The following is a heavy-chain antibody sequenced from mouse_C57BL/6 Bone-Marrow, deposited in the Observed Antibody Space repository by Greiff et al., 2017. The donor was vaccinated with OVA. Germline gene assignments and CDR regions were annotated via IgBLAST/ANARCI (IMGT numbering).Heavy chain of an antibody. Sequence: QVQLKESGPELVKPGASVKLSCKASGYTFTSYDINWVKQRPGQGLEWIGWIYPRDGSTKYNEKFKGKATLTVDTSSSTAYMELHSLTSEDSAVYFCARGNYYGLWYFDVWGTGTTVTVSS. CDR1: GYTFTSYD. CDR2: IYPRDGST. CDR3: ARGNYYGLWYFDV. D-gene: IGHD1-1*01. V-gene: IGHV1-85*01. J-gene: IGHJ1*03.